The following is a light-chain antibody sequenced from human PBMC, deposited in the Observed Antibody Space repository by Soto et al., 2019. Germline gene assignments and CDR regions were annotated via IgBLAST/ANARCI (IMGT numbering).Light chain of an antibody. CDR3: AAWDDSLSGVV. CDR1: SSNVGSNY. Sequence: QSVLTQPPSASGTPGQRVAISCSGSSSNVGSNYVYWYQQLPGTAPKLLIYRDNQRPSGVPDRFSGSKSGTSDSLAISGLRSEDAADSYCAAWDDSLSGVVFGGGTKLTVL. J-gene: IGLJ2*01. V-gene: IGLV1-47*01. CDR2: RDN.